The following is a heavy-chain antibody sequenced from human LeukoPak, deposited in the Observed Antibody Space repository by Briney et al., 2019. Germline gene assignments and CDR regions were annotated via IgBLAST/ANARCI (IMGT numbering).Heavy chain of an antibody. J-gene: IGHJ4*02. CDR2: INHSGST. D-gene: IGHD3-16*01. Sequence: SETLSLTCAVYGGSFSGYYWSWIRQHPGKGLEWIGEINHSGSTNYNPSLKSRVTISVDTSKNQFSLKLSSVTAADTAVYYCAREGAHYFDYWGQGTLVTVSS. CDR1: GGSFSGYY. V-gene: IGHV4-34*01. CDR3: AREGAHYFDY.